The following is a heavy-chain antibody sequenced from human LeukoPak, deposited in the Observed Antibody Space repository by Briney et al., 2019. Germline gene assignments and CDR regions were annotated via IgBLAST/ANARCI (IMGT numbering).Heavy chain of an antibody. D-gene: IGHD4-17*01. CDR2: IYYTGST. CDR1: SGSIGSYY. V-gene: IGHV4-59*01. CDR3: ARSWTTAQNLDS. J-gene: IGHJ4*02. Sequence: SETLSLTCTVSSGSIGSYYWSWIRQPPGKGLEWIGYIYYTGSTDYNPSLKSRVTILVDRSKNQFSLKLSSLTAADTAMYYCARSWTTAQNLDSWGQGTLVTVSS.